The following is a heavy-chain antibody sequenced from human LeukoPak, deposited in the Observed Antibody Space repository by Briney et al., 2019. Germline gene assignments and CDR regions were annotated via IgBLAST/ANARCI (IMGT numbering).Heavy chain of an antibody. D-gene: IGHD2-2*01. Sequence: PSETLSLTCTVSGGSISSGGYSWSWIRQHPGKGLEWIGYIYYSGSTYYNPSLKSRVTISVETSKNQFSLKLSSVTAADTAVYYCARSYCSSTSCSPYYYYYTDVWGKGTTVTVSS. J-gene: IGHJ6*03. CDR3: ARSYCSSTSCSPYYYYYTDV. V-gene: IGHV4-31*03. CDR2: IYYSGST. CDR1: GGSISSGGYS.